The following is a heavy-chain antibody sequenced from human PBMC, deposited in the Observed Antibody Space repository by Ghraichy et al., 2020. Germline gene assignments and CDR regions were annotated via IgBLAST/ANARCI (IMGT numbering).Heavy chain of an antibody. V-gene: IGHV3-21*01. CDR2: ISVSSNYI. CDR3: ARVSGAVAGRGGGFDI. J-gene: IGHJ3*02. Sequence: GGSLRLSCAASGFTFSSYSMNWDRQAPGKGLEWVSSISVSSNYIYYADSVKGRFTISRDNAKNLLFLQLNSLRAEDTAVFYCARVSGAVAGRGGGFDIWGQGTKVIVSS. CDR1: GFTFSSYS. D-gene: IGHD6-19*01.